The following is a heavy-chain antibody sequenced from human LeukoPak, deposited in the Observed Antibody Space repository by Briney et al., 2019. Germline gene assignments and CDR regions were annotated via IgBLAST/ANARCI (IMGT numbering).Heavy chain of an antibody. CDR2: ISSDGSTT. D-gene: IGHD4-23*01. CDR1: GFTFSSYS. Sequence: PGGSLRLSCAASGFTFSSYSMNWVRQAPGKGLVWVSRISSDGSTTTYADSVKGRFTISRDNAKNTLYLQMNSLRAEDTAVYYCATSPAVVTNYWGQGTLVTVSS. J-gene: IGHJ4*02. V-gene: IGHV3-74*01. CDR3: ATSPAVVTNY.